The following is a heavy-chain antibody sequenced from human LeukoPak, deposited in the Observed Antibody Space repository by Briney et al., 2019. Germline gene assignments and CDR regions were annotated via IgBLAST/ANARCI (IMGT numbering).Heavy chain of an antibody. J-gene: IGHJ4*02. CDR1: GFTFSRYS. V-gene: IGHV3-21*04. CDR3: AKDRRAGSYDY. Sequence: PGGSLRLSCAASGFTFSRYSMNWVRQAPGKGLEWVSSISISSNYIYYTDSVKGRCTISRDNGKNSLYLQMNSLRAEDTAVYYCAKDRRAGSYDYWGQGTLVTVSS. CDR2: ISISSNYI. D-gene: IGHD3-10*01.